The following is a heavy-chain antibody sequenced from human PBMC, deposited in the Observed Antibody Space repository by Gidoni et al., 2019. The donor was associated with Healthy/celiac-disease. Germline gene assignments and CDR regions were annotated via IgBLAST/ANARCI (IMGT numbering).Heavy chain of an antibody. CDR3: TREGSYYDSSGYYPYYFDF. J-gene: IGHJ4*02. D-gene: IGHD3-22*01. CDR2: IKQDGSEK. CDR1: AFPFSNYW. V-gene: IGHV3-7*01. Sequence: EVQLVDSGGGLVQPGGSLSLSCAAPAFPFSNYWMRWVRQAPGKGLEWVANIKQDGSEKYYVDSVKGRFTISRVNAKNSLYLQMNSLRAEDTAVYYCTREGSYYDSSGYYPYYFDFWGQGTLVTVSS.